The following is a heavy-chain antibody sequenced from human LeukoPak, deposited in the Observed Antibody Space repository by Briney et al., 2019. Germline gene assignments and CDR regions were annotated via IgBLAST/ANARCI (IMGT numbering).Heavy chain of an antibody. V-gene: IGHV3-48*04. CDR3: ARDFWSGYYTED. Sequence: GGSLRLSCEFSGLIFSTYAMNWVRQAPGKGLEWLTYISGSSSGSTSITQYADSVKGRFTISRDNAKNSLHLQMDSLIAEDTAVYYCARDFWSGYYTEDWGQGALVIVSS. CDR2: ISGSSSGSTSIT. D-gene: IGHD3-3*01. J-gene: IGHJ4*02. CDR1: GLIFSTYA.